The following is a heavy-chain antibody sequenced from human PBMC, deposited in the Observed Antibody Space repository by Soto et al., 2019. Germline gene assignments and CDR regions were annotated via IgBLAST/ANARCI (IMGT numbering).Heavy chain of an antibody. CDR3: AKSAHCSSTSCPGSWFDP. J-gene: IGHJ5*02. D-gene: IGHD2-2*01. CDR1: GFTFDDYA. V-gene: IGHV3-9*01. Sequence: GGSLRLSCAASGFTFDDYAMHWVRQAPGKGLEWVSGISWNSGSIGYADSVKGRFTISRDNAKNSLYLQMNSLRAEDTALYYCAKSAHCSSTSCPGSWFDPWGQGTLVTSPQ. CDR2: ISWNSGSI.